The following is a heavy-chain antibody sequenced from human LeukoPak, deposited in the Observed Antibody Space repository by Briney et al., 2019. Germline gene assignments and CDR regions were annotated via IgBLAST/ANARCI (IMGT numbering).Heavy chain of an antibody. J-gene: IGHJ4*02. D-gene: IGHD2-15*01. CDR2: IYSGGST. CDR3: ARDRYCSGGSCPLGY. V-gene: IGHV3-53*01. Sequence: GGSLRLSCAASGFTVSSNYMSWLRQAPGKGLECVSVIYSGGSTYYADSVKGRFTISRDNSKNTLYLQMNSLRAEDTAVYYCARDRYCSGGSCPLGYWGRGTLVTVSS. CDR1: GFTVSSNY.